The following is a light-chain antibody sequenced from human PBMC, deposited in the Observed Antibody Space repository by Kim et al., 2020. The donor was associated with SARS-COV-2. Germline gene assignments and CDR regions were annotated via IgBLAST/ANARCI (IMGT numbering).Light chain of an antibody. CDR2: GAS. CDR3: QQYNNSPPYT. J-gene: IGKJ2*01. Sequence: SPGERATLSCRASQSVSSNLAWYQQKRGQAPRLLIYGASTRATDIPARFSGSGSGTQFTLTISSLQSEDFAVYYCQQYNNSPPYTFGPGTKVDIK. V-gene: IGKV3-15*01. CDR1: QSVSSN.